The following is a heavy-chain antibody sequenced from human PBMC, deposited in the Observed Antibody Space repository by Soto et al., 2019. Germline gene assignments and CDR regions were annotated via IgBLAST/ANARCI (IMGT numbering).Heavy chain of an antibody. CDR3: ARYNWGAMGAFDI. D-gene: IGHD1-1*01. V-gene: IGHV4-61*01. CDR1: GGSISGGNYY. CDR2: IYYSGST. Sequence: PSETLSLTCTVSGGSISGGNYYWSWIRQHPGKGLEWIGYIYYSGSTYYNPSLKSRVTISVDTSKNQFSLKLSSVTAADTAVYYCARYNWGAMGAFDIWGQGTMVTVSS. J-gene: IGHJ3*02.